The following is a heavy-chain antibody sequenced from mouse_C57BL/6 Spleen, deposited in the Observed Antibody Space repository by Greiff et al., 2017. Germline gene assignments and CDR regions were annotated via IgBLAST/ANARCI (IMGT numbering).Heavy chain of an antibody. V-gene: IGHV5-4*01. D-gene: IGHD2-14*01. Sequence: EVKLVESGGGLVKPGGSLKLSCAASGFTFSSYAMSWVRQTPEQRLEWVATISDGGSYTYYPANVKGRFTISRDNAKNNLYLQMSHLKSEDTAMYYCATDRREYDVGAMDSWGQGTSATVSS. CDR3: ATDRREYDVGAMDS. CDR1: GFTFSSYA. J-gene: IGHJ4*01. CDR2: ISDGGSYT.